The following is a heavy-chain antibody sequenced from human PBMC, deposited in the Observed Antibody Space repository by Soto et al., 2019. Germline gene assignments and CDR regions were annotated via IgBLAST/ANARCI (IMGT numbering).Heavy chain of an antibody. CDR1: GFAFSTYA. CDR3: AKVTKRAAAGRYEYYKYGMDV. D-gene: IGHD6-13*01. J-gene: IGHJ6*02. Sequence: GGSLRLSCAASGFAFSTYAMTWVRQAPGKGLEWVSVISGSGGSSYYAASVKGRFTISRDNSKNTLYLQMNGLRAEDTALYYCAKVTKRAAAGRYEYYKYGMDVWGQGTTVTAP. V-gene: IGHV3-23*01. CDR2: ISGSGGSS.